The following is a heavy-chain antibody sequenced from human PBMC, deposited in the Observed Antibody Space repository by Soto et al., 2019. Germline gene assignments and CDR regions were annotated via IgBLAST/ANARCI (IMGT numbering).Heavy chain of an antibody. V-gene: IGHV3-33*01. CDR1: GFIFSSSV. CDR2: TWYDGSNK. Sequence: GGSLRLSCAASGFIFSSSVMHWVRQAPGKGLEWVAVTWYDGSNKYYADSVKGRFTISRDNSKNTLYLQMNSLRAEDTGVYYGARFLVISGDTSRYFDYWGQGTLVTVSS. CDR3: ARFLVISGDTSRYFDY. J-gene: IGHJ4*02. D-gene: IGHD3-22*01.